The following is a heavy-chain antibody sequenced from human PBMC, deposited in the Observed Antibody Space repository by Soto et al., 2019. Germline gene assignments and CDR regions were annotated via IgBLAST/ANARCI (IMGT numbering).Heavy chain of an antibody. D-gene: IGHD2-2*01. CDR3: ARAVAFSCSSTSCYDRYNWFDP. J-gene: IGHJ5*02. V-gene: IGHV1-8*01. CDR1: GYSFTSYD. CDR2: MNPNSGNT. Sequence: GASVKVSCKASGYSFTSYDINWVRQATGQGLEWMGWMNPNSGNTDYGQNFQGRVTMTRDTSTRTAYMELSSLRSEDTAVYYCARAVAFSCSSTSCYDRYNWFDPWGQGTLVTVSS.